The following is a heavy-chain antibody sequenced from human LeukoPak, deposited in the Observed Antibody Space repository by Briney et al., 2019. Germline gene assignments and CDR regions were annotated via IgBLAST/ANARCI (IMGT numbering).Heavy chain of an antibody. CDR2: IRYDATNK. D-gene: IGHD4-11*01. Sequence: VAFIRYDATNKYYADSVKGRFTISRDNSKNTLYLQMNRLRTEDTAVNECAHESTVTPFDYWGQGPLVPVSS. J-gene: IGHJ4*02. CDR3: AHESTVTPFDY. V-gene: IGHV3-30*02.